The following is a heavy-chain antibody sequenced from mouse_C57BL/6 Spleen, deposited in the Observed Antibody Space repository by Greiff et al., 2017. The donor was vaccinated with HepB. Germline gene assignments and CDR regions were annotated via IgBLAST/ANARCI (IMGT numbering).Heavy chain of an antibody. CDR3: ARDSSGDEEAY. CDR2: IYPRSGNT. J-gene: IGHJ3*01. D-gene: IGHD3-2*02. V-gene: IGHV1-81*01. Sequence: QVQLKESGAELARPGASVKLSCKASGYTFTSYGISWVKQRTGQGLEWIGEIYPRSGNTYYNEKFKGKATLTADKSSSTAYMELRSLKSEDSAVYFCARDSSGDEEAYWGAGTLVSVSA. CDR1: GYTFTSYG.